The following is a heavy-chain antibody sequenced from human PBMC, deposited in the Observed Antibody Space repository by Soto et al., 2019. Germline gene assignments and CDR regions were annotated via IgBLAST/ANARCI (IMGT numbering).Heavy chain of an antibody. CDR2: IRSKAYGGTT. Sequence: GGSLRLSCTASGFTFGDYAMSWFRQAPGKGLEWVGFIRSKAYGGTTEYAASVKGRFTISRDDSKSIAYLQMNSLKTEDTAVYYCTRDRGWQLARTPIDYWGQGTLVTVSS. CDR1: GFTFGDYA. J-gene: IGHJ4*02. D-gene: IGHD6-6*01. V-gene: IGHV3-49*03. CDR3: TRDRGWQLARTPIDY.